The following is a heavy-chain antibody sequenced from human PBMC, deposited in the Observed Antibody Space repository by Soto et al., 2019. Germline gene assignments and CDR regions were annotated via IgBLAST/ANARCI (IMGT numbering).Heavy chain of an antibody. V-gene: IGHV4-59*01. CDR3: ARGFAHYDSSGYFDY. Sequence: PSETLSLTCTFSGGSISSYYWSWIRQPPGKGLEWIGYIYYSGSTNYNPSLKSRVTISVDTSKNQFSLKLSSVTAADTAVYYCARGFAHYDSSGYFDYWGQGTLVTVSS. J-gene: IGHJ4*02. CDR2: IYYSGST. CDR1: GGSISSYY. D-gene: IGHD3-22*01.